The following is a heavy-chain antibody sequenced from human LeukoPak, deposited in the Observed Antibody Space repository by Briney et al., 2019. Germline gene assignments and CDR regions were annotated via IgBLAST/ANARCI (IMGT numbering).Heavy chain of an antibody. V-gene: IGHV4-38-2*01. J-gene: IGHJ4*02. CDR1: DYSINNGYY. Sequence: SETLSLTCAVSDYSINNGYYWGWIRQPPGKGLEWIGSMYHSGSTYYNPSLKSRVTISVDTSKNQFSLKLSSVTAADTAMYYCARAVAGDFDSWGQGTLVTASS. CDR3: ARAVAGDFDS. CDR2: MYHSGST. D-gene: IGHD6-19*01.